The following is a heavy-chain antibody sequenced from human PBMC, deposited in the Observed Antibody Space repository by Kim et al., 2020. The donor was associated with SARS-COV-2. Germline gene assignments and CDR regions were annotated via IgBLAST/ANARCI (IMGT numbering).Heavy chain of an antibody. Sequence: SVKVSCKASGGTFSSYAISWVRQAPGQGLEWMGGIIPIFGTANYAQKFQGRVTITADESTSTAYMELSSLRSEDTAVYYCATRRWFGDGPLYYYYGMDVWGQGTTVTVSS. J-gene: IGHJ6*02. D-gene: IGHD3-10*01. CDR2: IIPIFGTA. CDR3: ATRRWFGDGPLYYYYGMDV. CDR1: GGTFSSYA. V-gene: IGHV1-69*13.